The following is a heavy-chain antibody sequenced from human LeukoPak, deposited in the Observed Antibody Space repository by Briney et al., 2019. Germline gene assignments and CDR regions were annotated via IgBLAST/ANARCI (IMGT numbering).Heavy chain of an antibody. D-gene: IGHD5-12*01. J-gene: IGHJ4*02. CDR1: GFTFSSYT. Sequence: GGSLRLSCAASGFTFSSYTMNWLRQAPGKGLEWVSSISSSSDYIFYADSVKGRFTISRDNAKKSLFLQMNSLRTEDTAVYSCARVDFGYGANYWGQGTLVTVSS. CDR3: ARVDFGYGANY. CDR2: ISSSSDYI. V-gene: IGHV3-21*01.